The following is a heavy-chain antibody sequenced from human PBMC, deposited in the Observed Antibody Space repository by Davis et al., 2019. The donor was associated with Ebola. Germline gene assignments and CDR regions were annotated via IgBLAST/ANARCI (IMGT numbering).Heavy chain of an antibody. CDR2: INGDGSRT. V-gene: IGHV3-74*01. CDR1: GFTISSHW. Sequence: GESLKTFCAASGFTISSHWLHWRRQAPGQGLVWVSRINGDGSRTNYADSVNGRFTNSRDNAKNTLYLQMNSLRAENTAVYYCARRSGWSSGYDGRDVWGKGSTVSVSS. CDR3: ARRSGWSSGYDGRDV. J-gene: IGHJ6*04. D-gene: IGHD6-19*01.